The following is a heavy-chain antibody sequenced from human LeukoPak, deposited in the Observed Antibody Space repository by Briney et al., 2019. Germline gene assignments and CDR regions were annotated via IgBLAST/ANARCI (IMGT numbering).Heavy chain of an antibody. D-gene: IGHD6-19*01. CDR2: IDSTSTYI. CDR1: GFTFSSCT. CDR3: ARDLLSSGWYDGYYMDV. Sequence: GGSLRLSCAASGFTFSSCTMNWVRQAPGKGLEWVSSIDSTSTYIYYADSVKGRFTISRDNAKNSLYLQMNSLRAEDTAVYYCARDLLSSGWYDGYYMDVWGKGTTVTVSS. V-gene: IGHV3-21*01. J-gene: IGHJ6*03.